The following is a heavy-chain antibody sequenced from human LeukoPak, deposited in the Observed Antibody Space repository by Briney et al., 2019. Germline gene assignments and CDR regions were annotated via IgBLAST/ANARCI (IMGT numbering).Heavy chain of an antibody. Sequence: GGSLRLSCAASGFTFSSYAMSWVLQAPGKGLEWVSAISGSGGSTYYADSVKGRFTISRDNSKNTLYLQMNSLRAEDTAVYYCANGRGVSSAPFDYWGQGTLVTVSS. D-gene: IGHD6-25*01. V-gene: IGHV3-23*01. CDR1: GFTFSSYA. CDR2: ISGSGGST. J-gene: IGHJ4*02. CDR3: ANGRGVSSAPFDY.